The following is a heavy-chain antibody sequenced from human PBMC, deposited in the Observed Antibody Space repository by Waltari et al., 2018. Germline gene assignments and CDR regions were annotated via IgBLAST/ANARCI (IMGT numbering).Heavy chain of an antibody. CDR1: VSYITNTKHY. Sequence: QLQLQESGPGLVNPSEPLSLTCSVSVSYITNTKHYWGWIRPPPGQGLEWTGTMSYLGATYSSPSLKSRVTISRDTSTNQLSLKLGSVTAADTAMYYCATYIGASVGTAAFDVWGQGTMVTVSS. D-gene: IGHD5-12*01. V-gene: IGHV4-39*01. CDR2: MSYLGAT. J-gene: IGHJ3*01. CDR3: ATYIGASVGTAAFDV.